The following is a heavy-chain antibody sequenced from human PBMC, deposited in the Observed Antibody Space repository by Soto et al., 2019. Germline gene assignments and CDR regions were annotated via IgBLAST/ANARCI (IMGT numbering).Heavy chain of an antibody. D-gene: IGHD5-12*01. V-gene: IGHV1-3*01. Sequence: ASVKVSCKASGYTFTSYAMNWVRQAPGQRLEWMGWINAGNGNTKYSQKFQGRVTITRDTSASTAYMELSSLRPEDTAVYYCARAYSGSYRGYYFAYWGQGTLVTVSS. CDR2: INAGNGNT. CDR1: GYTFTSYA. CDR3: ARAYSGSYRGYYFAY. J-gene: IGHJ4*02.